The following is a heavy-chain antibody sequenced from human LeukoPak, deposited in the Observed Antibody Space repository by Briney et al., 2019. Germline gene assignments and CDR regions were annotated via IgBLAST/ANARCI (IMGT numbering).Heavy chain of an antibody. V-gene: IGHV3-7*01. CDR3: ARGGGNYYDSSGPRFDY. CDR1: GFTFSSYW. Sequence: GGSLRLSCAASGFTFSSYWMSWVRQAPGKGLEWVANIKQDGSEKYYVDSVKGRLTISRDNAKNPLYLQMNSLRAEDTAVYYCARGGGNYYDSSGPRFDYWGQGTLVTVSS. D-gene: IGHD3-22*01. CDR2: IKQDGSEK. J-gene: IGHJ4*02.